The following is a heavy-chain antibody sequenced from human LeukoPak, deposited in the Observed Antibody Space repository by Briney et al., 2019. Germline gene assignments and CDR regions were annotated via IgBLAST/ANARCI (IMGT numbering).Heavy chain of an antibody. D-gene: IGHD3-22*01. CDR2: IKQDGSEK. V-gene: IGHV3-7*01. CDR1: GFTFSSYW. CDR3: ARVGNYYDSSGYYLGPGLDY. Sequence: GGSLRLSCAASGFTFSSYWMSWVRPAPGKGLEWVANIKQDGSEKYYVDSVKGRFTISRDNAKNSLYLQMNSLRAEDTAVYYCARVGNYYDSSGYYLGPGLDYWGQGTLVTVSS. J-gene: IGHJ4*02.